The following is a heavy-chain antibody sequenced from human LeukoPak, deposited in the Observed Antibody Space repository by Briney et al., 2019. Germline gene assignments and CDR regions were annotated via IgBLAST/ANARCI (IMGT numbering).Heavy chain of an antibody. CDR2: IYYSGST. V-gene: IGHV4-30-4*01. CDR3: ARTRDLGPDY. D-gene: IGHD1-26*01. Sequence: SETLSLTCTVSGGSISSGDYYWSWIRQPPGKGLEWIGYIYYSGSTYYNPSLKSRVTISVDTSKNQFSLKLSSVTPEDTAVYYCARTRDLGPDYWGQGTLVTVSS. J-gene: IGHJ4*02. CDR1: GGSISSGDYY.